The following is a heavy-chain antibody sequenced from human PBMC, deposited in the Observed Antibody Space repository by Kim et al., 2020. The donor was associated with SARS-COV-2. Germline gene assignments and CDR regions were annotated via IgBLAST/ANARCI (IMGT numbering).Heavy chain of an antibody. CDR1: GGSISSYY. CDR3: ARSGYCSSNVCSFVGWLGP. J-gene: IGHJ5*02. CDR2: IYYSEIT. Sequence: SETLSLTCTVSGGSISSYYWSWIRQPPGKGLEWIGYIYYSEITNYNPSLKSRVTMSLDTSKNQFSLKLSSVTAADTAVYYCARSGYCSSNVCSFVGWLGPWGQGTLVTVSS. V-gene: IGHV4-59*13. D-gene: IGHD2-2*01.